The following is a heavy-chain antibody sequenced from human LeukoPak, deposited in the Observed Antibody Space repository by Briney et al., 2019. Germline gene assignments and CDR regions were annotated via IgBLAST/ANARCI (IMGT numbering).Heavy chain of an antibody. Sequence: PSETLSLTCTVSGGSISSSSYYWGWIRQPPGKGLEWIGSIYYSGSTYYNPSLKSRVTISVDTSENQFSLKLSSVTAADTAVYYCARGQGSGPAAATDYWGQGTLVTVSS. D-gene: IGHD2-2*01. V-gene: IGHV4-39*07. CDR1: GGSISSSSYY. J-gene: IGHJ4*02. CDR2: IYYSGST. CDR3: ARGQGSGPAAATDY.